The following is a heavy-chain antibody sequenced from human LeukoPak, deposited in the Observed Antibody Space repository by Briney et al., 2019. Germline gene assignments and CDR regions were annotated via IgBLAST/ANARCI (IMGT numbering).Heavy chain of an antibody. D-gene: IGHD3-10*01. CDR1: GFTFCYYS. V-gene: IGHV3-21*01. CDR2: ISSSSRYI. CDR3: ARDLLSVPVYTMVRGAPPVNWFDP. Sequence: GGSLRLSSAGSGFTFCYYSMIWVRQAPGKGLEGVSSISSSSRYIEYAHPVKGRFTISRDNAKNSLYLHMNSLRAEDTAVYYCARDLLSVPVYTMVRGAPPVNWFDPWGQGTLVTVSS. J-gene: IGHJ5*02.